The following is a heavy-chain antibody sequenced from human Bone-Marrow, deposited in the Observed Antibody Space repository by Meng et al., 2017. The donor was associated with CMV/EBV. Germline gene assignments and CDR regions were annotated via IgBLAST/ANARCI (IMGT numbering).Heavy chain of an antibody. V-gene: IGHV4-30-4*01. CDR3: AGEPLEQLVRNWYFDL. CDR2: IYYSGST. D-gene: IGHD6-6*01. CDR1: GGSISRGDYY. Sequence: VQLQESSPGLVTPSQTLYLTCTVSGGSISRGDYYWGWIRQPPGKGLEWIGYIYYSGSTYYNPSLKSRVTKSVDTSKNPFYLKLSSVSAADTAVYYCAGEPLEQLVRNWYFDLWGRGTLVTVSS. J-gene: IGHJ2*01.